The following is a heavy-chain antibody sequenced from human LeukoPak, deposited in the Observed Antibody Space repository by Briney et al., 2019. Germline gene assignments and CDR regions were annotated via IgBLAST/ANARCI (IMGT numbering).Heavy chain of an antibody. CDR3: ARVWSNYYYCSGGSFDP. V-gene: IGHV1-69*13. CDR1: GGTFSSYA. D-gene: IGHD3-10*01. Sequence: ASVKVSCKASGGTFSSYAISWVRQAPGQGLEWMGGIIPIFGTANYAQKFQGRVTITADESTSTAYMELSSLRSEDTAVYYCARVWSNYYYCSGGSFDPWGQGTLVTVSS. CDR2: IIPIFGTA. J-gene: IGHJ5*02.